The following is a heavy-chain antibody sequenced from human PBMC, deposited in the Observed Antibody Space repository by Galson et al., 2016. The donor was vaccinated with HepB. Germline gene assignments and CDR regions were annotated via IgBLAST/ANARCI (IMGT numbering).Heavy chain of an antibody. V-gene: IGHV3-48*02. CDR3: ARGDNPDYGDYASAYYYMDV. CDR1: GINFGTYN. CDR2: ISSSSSTI. Sequence: SLRLSCAGAGINFGTYNMNWVRQAPGKGLEWLSYISSSSSTIQYADSVKGRFTVSRDNAKNSLYLQMHSLRDEDTAVYYCARGDNPDYGDYASAYYYMDVWGKGTTVTVSS. J-gene: IGHJ6*03. D-gene: IGHD4-17*01.